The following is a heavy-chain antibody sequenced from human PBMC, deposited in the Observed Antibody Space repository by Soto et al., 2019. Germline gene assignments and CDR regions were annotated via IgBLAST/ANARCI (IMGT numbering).Heavy chain of an antibody. CDR1: GYTFTNYV. CDR3: ARDREYYYDSSGNYYYHYGMDV. J-gene: IGHJ6*02. CDR2: ISGYNGNT. D-gene: IGHD3-22*01. Sequence: ASVKVSCKASGYTFTNYVISWVRQAPGQGLEWMGWISGYNGNTKYAQKFQGRVTMTTDTPTNTAYMELRSLRSDDTAVYYCARDREYYYDSSGNYYYHYGMDVWGQGTTVTVSS. V-gene: IGHV1-18*04.